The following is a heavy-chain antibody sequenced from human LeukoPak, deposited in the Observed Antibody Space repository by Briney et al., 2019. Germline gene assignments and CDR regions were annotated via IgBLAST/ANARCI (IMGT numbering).Heavy chain of an antibody. D-gene: IGHD3-22*01. V-gene: IGHV1-18*01. J-gene: IGHJ4*02. CDR1: GYTFTSYG. CDR3: ARGRGYYYDSSGYLAFDY. Sequence: ASVKVSCKASGYTFTSYGISWVRQAPGQGLEWMGWISAYNGNTNYAQELQGRVTMTTDTSTSTAYMELRSLRSDDTAVYHCARGRGYYYDSSGYLAFDYWGQGTLVTVSS. CDR2: ISAYNGNT.